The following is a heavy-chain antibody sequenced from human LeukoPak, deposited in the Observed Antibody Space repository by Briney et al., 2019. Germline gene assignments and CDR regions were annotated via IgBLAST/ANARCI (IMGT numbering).Heavy chain of an antibody. V-gene: IGHV4-59*03. CDR3: ATTMVRRRNYYFDY. D-gene: IGHD3-10*01. J-gene: IGHJ4*02. Sequence: SETLSLTCSVSGGSISSYYWSWIRQPPGKGLEGIGYVFFSGSTDYNPSLKSRATVSVDTSKNEFSLRLNSVTAADTAVYYCATTMVRRRNYYFDYWGQGTLVTVSS. CDR1: GGSISSYY. CDR2: VFFSGST.